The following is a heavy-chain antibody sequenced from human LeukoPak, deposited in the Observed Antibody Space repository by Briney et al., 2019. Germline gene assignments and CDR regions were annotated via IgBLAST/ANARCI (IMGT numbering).Heavy chain of an antibody. Sequence: GRSLRLSCAASGFTFSSYGMHWVRQAPGKGLEWVSYIGGSGSTIYYADSVKGRFTISRDNAKNSLYLQMNSLRVEDTAVYYCARDAPFGYWGQGTLVTVSS. CDR3: ARDAPFGY. J-gene: IGHJ4*02. CDR2: IGGSGSTI. D-gene: IGHD3-10*01. V-gene: IGHV3-48*04. CDR1: GFTFSSYG.